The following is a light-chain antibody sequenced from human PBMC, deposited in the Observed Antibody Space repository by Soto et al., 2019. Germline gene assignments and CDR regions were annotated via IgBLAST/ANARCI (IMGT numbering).Light chain of an antibody. CDR2: DVS. Sequence: QSALTQPPSVSGSPGQSVTISCTGTSSDVGAYNFVSWYQQHPGKAPKLVIFDVSQRPSGVPDRFSGSKSGSTASLTISGLQPEDEADYYCCSYGGSFYVIGTGTQLTVL. CDR1: SSDVGAYNF. V-gene: IGLV2-11*01. J-gene: IGLJ1*01. CDR3: CSYGGSFYV.